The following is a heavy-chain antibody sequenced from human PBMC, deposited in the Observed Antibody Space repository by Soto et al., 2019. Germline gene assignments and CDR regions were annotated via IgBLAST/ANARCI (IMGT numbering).Heavy chain of an antibody. V-gene: IGHV1-69*09. D-gene: IGHD2-21*02. J-gene: IGHJ6*02. Sequence: QVQLVQSGTEVKKPGSSVKVSCKASGGTFSSSAFSWVRQAPGQGLEWMGMIVPSLDTTKYAQKFRARVTITAAQFTSTAYMELSSLGAEDTAVYYCARCPRPRGTADPYAVDVWGQGTRVIVSS. CDR2: IVPSLDTT. CDR3: ARCPRPRGTADPYAVDV. CDR1: GGTFSSSA.